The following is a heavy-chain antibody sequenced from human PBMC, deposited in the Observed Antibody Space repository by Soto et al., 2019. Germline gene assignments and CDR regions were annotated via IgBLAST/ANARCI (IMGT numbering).Heavy chain of an antibody. CDR3: ARVRRIAAAVEGIDY. V-gene: IGHV1-2*02. Sequence: ASVKVSCKASGYTFTGYYMHWVRQAPGQGPEWMGWINPNSGGTNYAQKFQGRVTMTRDTSISTAYMELSRLRSDDTAVYYCARVRRIAAAVEGIDYWGQGTLVTVSS. D-gene: IGHD6-13*01. CDR1: GYTFTGYY. J-gene: IGHJ4*02. CDR2: INPNSGGT.